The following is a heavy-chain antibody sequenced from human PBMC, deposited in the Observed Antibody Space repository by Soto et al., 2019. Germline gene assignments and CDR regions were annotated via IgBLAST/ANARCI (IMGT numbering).Heavy chain of an antibody. CDR2: IYPGDSDT. D-gene: IGHD1-20*01. CDR1: GYSFTNYW. CDR3: VKTVITSPAAFDI. Sequence: PGESLKISCKGSGYSFTNYWIGWVRQMPGKGLEWMGIIYPGDSDTRYSPPFQGQVTISADKSIGTAYLQWSSLKASDTAMYYCVKTVITSPAAFDIWGQGTMVTVSS. J-gene: IGHJ3*02. V-gene: IGHV5-51*01.